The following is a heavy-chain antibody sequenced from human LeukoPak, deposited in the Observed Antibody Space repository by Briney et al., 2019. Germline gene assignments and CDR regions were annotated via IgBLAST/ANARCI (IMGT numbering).Heavy chain of an antibody. Sequence: GASVKVSCKASGYTFTSYGISWVRQAPGQGLEWMGWISGYNGNTKYAQKFQGRVTMTTDTSTSTAYMELRSLRSDDTAVYYCARDIVDTAMVTYSLFDYWGQGTLVTVSS. J-gene: IGHJ4*02. V-gene: IGHV1-18*01. D-gene: IGHD5-18*01. CDR3: ARDIVDTAMVTYSLFDY. CDR1: GYTFTSYG. CDR2: ISGYNGNT.